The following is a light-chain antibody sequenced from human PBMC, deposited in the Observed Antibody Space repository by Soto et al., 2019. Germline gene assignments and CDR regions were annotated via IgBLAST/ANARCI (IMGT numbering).Light chain of an antibody. V-gene: IGLV2-14*01. CDR3: SSYTRGSTVV. CDR1: SSDVGGYNF. CDR2: EVT. Sequence: QSALTQPASVSGSPGQSITISCTGSSSDVGGYNFVSWYQQHPGKAPKLMIYEVTTRPSGVSYRFSGSKSGNTASLTISGLQAEDEADYYCSSYTRGSTVVFGGGTKLTVL. J-gene: IGLJ2*01.